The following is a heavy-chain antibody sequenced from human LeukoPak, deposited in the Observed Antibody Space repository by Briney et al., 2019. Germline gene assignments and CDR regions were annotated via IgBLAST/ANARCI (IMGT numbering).Heavy chain of an antibody. Sequence: GEPLKISCKGSGYSFTSYWIGWVRQMPGKGLEWMGIIYPGDSDTRYSPSFQGQVTISADKSISTAYLQWSSLKASDTAMYYCASAPIGNCIRTSCPNFDYWGQGPLVTVSS. D-gene: IGHD2-2*01. CDR2: IYPGDSDT. CDR1: GYSFTSYW. V-gene: IGHV5-51*01. J-gene: IGHJ4*02. CDR3: ASAPIGNCIRTSCPNFDY.